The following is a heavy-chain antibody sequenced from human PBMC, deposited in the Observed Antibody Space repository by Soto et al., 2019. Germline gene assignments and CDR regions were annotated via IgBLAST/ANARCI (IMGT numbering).Heavy chain of an antibody. D-gene: IGHD5-18*01. CDR3: ARVRNSPTAMVTHFDY. V-gene: IGHV4-31*03. CDR1: GGSISSGGYY. J-gene: IGHJ4*02. CDR2: IYYSGST. Sequence: SETLSLTCTVSGGSISSGGYYWSWIRQYPGKGLEWIGYIYYSGSTYYNPSLKSRVTISVDTSKNQFSLKLSSVTAADTAVYYCARVRNSPTAMVTHFDYWGQGTLVTVSS.